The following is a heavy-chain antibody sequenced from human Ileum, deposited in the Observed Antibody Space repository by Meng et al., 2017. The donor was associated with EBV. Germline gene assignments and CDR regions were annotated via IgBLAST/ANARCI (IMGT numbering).Heavy chain of an antibody. V-gene: IGHV4-59*08. J-gene: IGHJ4*02. D-gene: IGHD2-15*01. CDR1: GGSNSSYY. Sequence: HLHWGGPARGKRSGTCSPTDSPSGGSNSSYYGRLIGQPPGKVLEWIGYIYYSGSTNYIPSLKSRVTISVDTSKNQFSLNLSSVTAADTAVYYCARGGWSLDYWGQGTLVTVSS. CDR2: IYYSGST. CDR3: ARGGWSLDY.